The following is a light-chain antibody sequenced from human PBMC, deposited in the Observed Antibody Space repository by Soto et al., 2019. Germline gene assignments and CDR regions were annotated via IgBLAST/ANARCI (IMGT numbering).Light chain of an antibody. J-gene: IGKJ4*01. CDR2: EVS. Sequence: VLSQTPLSLSVTPGQPASISCRSNQSLLYTDGKDHLYWFLQKPGQPPQLLIYEVSNRFSGVTERFSGSGSGTDFTLKISRLEAEDVGVYYCMQSTYLPLTFGGGTKVEIK. CDR1: QSLLYTDGKDH. CDR3: MQSTYLPLT. V-gene: IGKV2D-29*01.